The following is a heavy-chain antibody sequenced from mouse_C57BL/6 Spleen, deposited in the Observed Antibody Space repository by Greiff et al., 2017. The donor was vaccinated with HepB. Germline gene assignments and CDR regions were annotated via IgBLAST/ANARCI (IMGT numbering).Heavy chain of an antibody. Sequence: EVHLVESGEGLVKPGGSLKLSCAASGFTFSSYAMSWVRQTPEKRLEWVAYISSGGDYIYYADTVKGRFTISRDNARNTLYLQMSSLKSEDTAMYYCTRDQGFYYGSSYDYWGQGTTLTVSS. V-gene: IGHV5-9-1*02. CDR1: GFTFSSYA. J-gene: IGHJ2*01. D-gene: IGHD1-1*01. CDR3: TRDQGFYYGSSYDY. CDR2: ISSGGDYI.